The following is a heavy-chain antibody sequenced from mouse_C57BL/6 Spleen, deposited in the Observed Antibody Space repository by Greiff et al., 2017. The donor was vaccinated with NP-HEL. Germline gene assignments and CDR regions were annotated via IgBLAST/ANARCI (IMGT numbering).Heavy chain of an antibody. Sequence: QVQLQQSGAELVRPGTSVKLSCKASGYTFTSYWMHWVKQRPGQGLEWIGVIDPSDSYTNYNQKFKGKATLTVDTSSSTAYMQLSSLTSEDSAVYYCARYPNYYGSSYWYFDVWGTGTTVTVSS. CDR1: GYTFTSYW. V-gene: IGHV1-59*01. CDR3: ARYPNYYGSSYWYFDV. J-gene: IGHJ1*03. CDR2: IDPSDSYT. D-gene: IGHD1-1*01.